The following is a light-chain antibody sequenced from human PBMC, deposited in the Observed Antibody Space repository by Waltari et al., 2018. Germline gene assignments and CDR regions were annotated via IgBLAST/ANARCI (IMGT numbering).Light chain of an antibody. Sequence: DIQMTQSPSSLSASVGDRVTITCRASQSISNYLNWCQQKPGKAPKLLIFAASSLQSGVPSRFSGSGSGTDFTLTISSLQPEDFATYYCQQSYSTPITCGQGTRLEIK. CDR2: AAS. CDR1: QSISNY. CDR3: QQSYSTPIT. J-gene: IGKJ5*01. V-gene: IGKV1-39*01.